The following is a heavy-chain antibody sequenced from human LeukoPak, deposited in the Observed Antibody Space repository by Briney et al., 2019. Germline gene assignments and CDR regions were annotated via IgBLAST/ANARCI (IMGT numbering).Heavy chain of an antibody. Sequence: SETLSLTCTVSGVPISSHYWSWVRQPPGKGLEWIGNIYYDGTTNYNPSLRSRLTISIDTSRNQFSLRLSAVTTAGSAMYYCARSGDSSAYFGSWGEGTLAADSS. J-gene: IGHJ4*02. CDR2: IYYDGTT. CDR3: ARSGDSSAYFGS. V-gene: IGHV4-59*11. CDR1: GVPISSHY. D-gene: IGHD3-22*01.